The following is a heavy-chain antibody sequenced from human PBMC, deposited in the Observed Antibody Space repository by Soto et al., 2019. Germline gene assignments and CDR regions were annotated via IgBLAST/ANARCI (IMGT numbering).Heavy chain of an antibody. D-gene: IGHD6-25*01. CDR1: GYTFTSYG. Sequence: QVQLVQSGAEVKKPGASVKVSCKASGYTFTSYGISWVRQAPGQGLEWMGWISAYNGKTNYAQKLQGRVTMTTDTSTSTADMELRSLRSDDTAVYYCARAFDSTAYNLDAFDIWGQGTMVTVSS. CDR2: ISAYNGKT. V-gene: IGHV1-18*01. CDR3: ARAFDSTAYNLDAFDI. J-gene: IGHJ3*02.